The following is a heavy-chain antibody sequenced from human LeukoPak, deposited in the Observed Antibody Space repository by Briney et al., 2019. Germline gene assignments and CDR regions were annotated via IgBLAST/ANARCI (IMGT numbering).Heavy chain of an antibody. D-gene: IGHD3-10*01. V-gene: IGHV4-38-2*02. CDR3: ARDQATRGDYYGSGSPAFFDY. Sequence: TSETLSLTCTVSGYSISSGYYWGGIRQPPGKGLGGIGSIYHSGSTYYNPSLKSRVTISVDTSKNQFSLKLSSVTAADTAVYYCARDQATRGDYYGSGSPAFFDYWGQGSLVTVSS. CDR2: IYHSGST. J-gene: IGHJ4*02. CDR1: GYSISSGYY.